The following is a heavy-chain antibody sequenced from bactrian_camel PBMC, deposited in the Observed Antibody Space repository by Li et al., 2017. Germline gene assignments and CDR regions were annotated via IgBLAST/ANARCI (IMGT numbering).Heavy chain of an antibody. CDR1: GYIGNKYC. V-gene: IGHV3S53*01. J-gene: IGHJ4*01. Sequence: VQLVESGGGSVQAGGSLRLSCAAPGYIGNKYCMGWFRQAPGKQREGVAGIDRDGITTYADSVKGRFTISHDDEKKKLFLQMNDLKTADTAVYYCAVRSARGWGGTCHSRYWGQGTQVTVS. D-gene: IGHD5*01. CDR2: IDRDGIT. CDR3: AVRSARGWGGTCHSRY.